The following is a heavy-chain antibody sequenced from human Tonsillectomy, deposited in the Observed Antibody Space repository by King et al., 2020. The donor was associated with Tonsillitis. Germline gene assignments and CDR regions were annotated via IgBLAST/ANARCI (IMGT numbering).Heavy chain of an antibody. CDR3: AKGAGRGIGTTGIFAF. J-gene: IGHJ4*02. V-gene: IGHV3-23*04. Sequence: VQLVESGGGLLQPGGSLRLSCAASGFTFSTYAMSWVRQVPGKGLEWVSGISGSGSNTEYAESVKGRFTISRDNSKNSLYRQMNSLRAGDTAVYFCAKGAGRGIGTTGIFAFWGQGTLVTVSS. CDR1: GFTFSTYA. D-gene: IGHD6-13*01. CDR2: ISGSGSNT.